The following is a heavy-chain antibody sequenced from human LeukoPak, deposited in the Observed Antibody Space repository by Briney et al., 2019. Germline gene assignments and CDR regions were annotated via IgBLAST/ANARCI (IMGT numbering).Heavy chain of an antibody. J-gene: IGHJ5*02. CDR2: IIPILGIA. CDR3: AIPPYCSSTSCYTEWYWFDP. Sequence: ASVKVPCKASGGTFISYAISWVRQAPGQGLEWMGRIIPILGIANYAQKFQGRVTITADKSTSTAYMELSSLRSEDTAVYYCAIPPYCSSTSCYTEWYWFDPWGQGTLVTVSS. V-gene: IGHV1-69*04. CDR1: GGTFISYA. D-gene: IGHD2-2*02.